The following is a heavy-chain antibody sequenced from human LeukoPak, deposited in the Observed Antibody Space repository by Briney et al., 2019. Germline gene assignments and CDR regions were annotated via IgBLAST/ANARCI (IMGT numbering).Heavy chain of an antibody. V-gene: IGHV4-4*07. D-gene: IGHD3-3*01. Sequence: PSETLSLTCTVSGGSMNSYYWSWIRQPAGKGLEWIGRIYSSGATNHNPSLKSRVTMSLDTSKNQFSLKLGSVTAADTAVYYCAKVGFWSGYYALYYFDYWGQGALVTVSS. J-gene: IGHJ4*02. CDR3: AKVGFWSGYYALYYFDY. CDR2: IYSSGAT. CDR1: GGSMNSYY.